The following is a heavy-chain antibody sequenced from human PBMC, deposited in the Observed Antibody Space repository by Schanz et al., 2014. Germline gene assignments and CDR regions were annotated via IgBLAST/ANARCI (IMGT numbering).Heavy chain of an antibody. Sequence: QVQLQESGPGPVKPSQTLSLTCTVSGGSVSSGGDYWSWIRQHPGKGLEWIGFISYSGSTYYNPSLKSRVTISVDTSKNQFSLNLSSATAADTAVYYCARDRGHGDLPGDIWGQGTMVTVSS. D-gene: IGHD4-17*01. CDR1: GGSVSSGGDY. V-gene: IGHV4-31*03. CDR3: ARDRGHGDLPGDI. J-gene: IGHJ3*02. CDR2: ISYSGST.